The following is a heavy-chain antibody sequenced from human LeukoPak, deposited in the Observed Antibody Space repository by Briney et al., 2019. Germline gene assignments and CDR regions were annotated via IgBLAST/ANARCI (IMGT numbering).Heavy chain of an antibody. J-gene: IGHJ4*02. CDR3: VRHRTASDY. V-gene: IGHV3-11*04. CDR1: GFTFSDDY. Sequence: GGSLRLSCAASGFTFSDDYMTWIRQAPGKGLEWVSYISNSDGTTYYADFVRGRFTISRDNAKKSLYLQMNSLTVEDTAVYYCVRHRTASDYWGQGALVTVSS. D-gene: IGHD1-1*01. CDR2: ISNSDGTT.